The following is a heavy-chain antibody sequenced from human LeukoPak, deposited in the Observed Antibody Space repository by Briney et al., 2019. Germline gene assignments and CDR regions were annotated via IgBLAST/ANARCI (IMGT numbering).Heavy chain of an antibody. CDR1: GGSISSYY. V-gene: IGHV4-59*01. CDR2: IYYSGST. J-gene: IGHJ5*02. CDR3: ARGLAAAAYNWFDP. D-gene: IGHD6-13*01. Sequence: SETLSLTCTVSGGSISSYYWSWIRQPPGKGLEWIGYIYYSGSTNYNPSLKSRVTISVDTSKNQFSLKLSSVTAADTAVYYCARGLAAAAYNWFDPWGQGTLVTVSS.